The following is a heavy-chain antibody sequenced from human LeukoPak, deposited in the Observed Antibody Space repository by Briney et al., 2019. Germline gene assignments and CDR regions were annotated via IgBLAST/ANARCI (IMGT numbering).Heavy chain of an antibody. V-gene: IGHV1-8*01. J-gene: IGHJ4*02. Sequence: ASVRVSCRTSGYTFTRYDINWVRQATGQGLEWMGWMNPSNGNSGSLQKFQGRLTMTRDTSISTAYMELTGLTSEDTGVYYCTSRYSFGYGEDYWGQGTLVTVSS. D-gene: IGHD5-18*01. CDR2: MNPSNGNS. CDR1: GYTFTRYD. CDR3: TSRYSFGYGEDY.